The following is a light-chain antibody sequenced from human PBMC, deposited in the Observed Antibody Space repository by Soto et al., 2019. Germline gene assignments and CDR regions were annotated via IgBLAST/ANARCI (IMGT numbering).Light chain of an antibody. CDR3: SSYAGNNNLI. CDR2: EVT. Sequence: QSALTQPPSASRSPGQSVTISCTGTSSDVGRYNYVSWYQQHPGKAPKLIIYEVTKRPSGVPDRFSGSKSDNTASLTVSGLQAEDEADYYCSSYAGNNNLIFGGGTKVTVL. CDR1: SSDVGRYNY. J-gene: IGLJ2*01. V-gene: IGLV2-8*02.